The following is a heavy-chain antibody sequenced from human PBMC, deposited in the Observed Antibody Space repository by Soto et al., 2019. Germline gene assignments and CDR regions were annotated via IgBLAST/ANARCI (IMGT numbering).Heavy chain of an antibody. CDR1: GGTFSSYA. J-gene: IGHJ4*02. CDR3: ARSPSSSARRFDY. Sequence: SLKVSCKASGGTFSSYAISWVRQAPGQGLEWMGGIIPIFGTANYAQKFQGRVTITADESTSTAYMELSSLRSEDTAVYYCARSPSSSARRFDYWGQGTLCTVSS. D-gene: IGHD6-6*01. V-gene: IGHV1-69*13. CDR2: IIPIFGTA.